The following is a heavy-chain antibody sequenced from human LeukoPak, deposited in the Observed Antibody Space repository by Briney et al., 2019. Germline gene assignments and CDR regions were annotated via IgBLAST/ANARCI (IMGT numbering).Heavy chain of an antibody. V-gene: IGHV4-39*01. CDR1: GGSISSYY. J-gene: IGHJ4*02. D-gene: IGHD3-3*01. CDR3: ASRYTIFGVATFDY. Sequence: PSETLSLTCTVSGGSISSYYWGWIRQPPGKGLEWIGGMYNSGSTHYNPSLKSRVIISADMSKKQFSLRLSSVTAADTAVYYCASRYTIFGVATFDYWGQGTLVTVSS. CDR2: MYNSGST.